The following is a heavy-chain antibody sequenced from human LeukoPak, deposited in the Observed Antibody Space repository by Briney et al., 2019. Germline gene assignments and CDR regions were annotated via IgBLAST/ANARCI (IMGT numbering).Heavy chain of an antibody. Sequence: GGSLRLSCAASGFTFSSYAMSWVRQAPGKGLEWVSAISGSGGSTYYADSVKGRFTISRDNAKNSLYLQMNSLRAEDTAVYYCARESCSGGSCYSYYYDSSGYPDYWGQGTLVTVSS. CDR2: ISGSGGST. CDR3: ARESCSGGSCYSYYYDSSGYPDY. D-gene: IGHD3-22*01. V-gene: IGHV3-23*01. CDR1: GFTFSSYA. J-gene: IGHJ4*02.